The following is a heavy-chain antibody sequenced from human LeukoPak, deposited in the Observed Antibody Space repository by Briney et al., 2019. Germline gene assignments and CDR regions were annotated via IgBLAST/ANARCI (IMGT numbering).Heavy chain of an antibody. CDR3: ARSNYGPEN. D-gene: IGHD1-7*01. Sequence: PGGSLRLSCVTSGFSFSNYWMNWVRLAPGKGLEWVAIIKADGSEEHYVDSVRGRFTVSRDNAKNSLYLQMSGLRVEDTAVYYCARSNYGPENWGQGTLVTVSS. CDR1: GFSFSNYW. CDR2: IKADGSEE. J-gene: IGHJ4*02. V-gene: IGHV3-7*01.